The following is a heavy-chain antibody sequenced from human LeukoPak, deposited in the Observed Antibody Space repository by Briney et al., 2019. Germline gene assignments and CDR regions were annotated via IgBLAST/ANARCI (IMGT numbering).Heavy chain of an antibody. CDR1: GYSFTCYW. V-gene: IGHV5-51*01. Sequence: GEALKISCKGSGYSFTCYWIGWVRQVPGKGLEWMGIIYCGDSDTRFGPSFQGQVTISADKSFSTASLQRSSLKVSDPAMYYCARHPPVGYSGYVYYYGMDVWGQGTTVTVSS. CDR3: ARHPPVGYSGYVYYYGMDV. CDR2: IYCGDSDT. D-gene: IGHD5-12*01. J-gene: IGHJ6*02.